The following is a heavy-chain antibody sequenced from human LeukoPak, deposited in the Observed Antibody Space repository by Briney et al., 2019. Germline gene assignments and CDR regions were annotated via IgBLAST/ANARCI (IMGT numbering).Heavy chain of an antibody. CDR1: GGSFSGYY. Sequence: SETLSLTCAVYGGSFSGYYWSWIRHPPGEGLEWIGEINHSGSTNYNPYLKSRVTISIDKSKNQFSLKLNSVTAADTAVYYCARAFLVGYSPEEYFFDYWGQGNLVTVSS. V-gene: IGHV4-34*01. CDR3: ARAFLVGYSPEEYFFDY. D-gene: IGHD2-15*01. CDR2: INHSGST. J-gene: IGHJ4*02.